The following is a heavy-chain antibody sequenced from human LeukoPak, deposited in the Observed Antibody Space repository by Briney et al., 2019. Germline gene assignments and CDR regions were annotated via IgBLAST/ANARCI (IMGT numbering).Heavy chain of an antibody. CDR3: ARDSGYYYDSSGYFEY. V-gene: IGHV3-30*02. Sequence: GGSLRLSCAASGFTFSTYGMHWVRQAPGKGLEWVAFIRYDGSNQYYADSVKGRFTISRDNAENSLHLQMNSLRAEDTAVYYCARDSGYYYDSSGYFEYWGQGTLVTVSS. CDR2: IRYDGSNQ. D-gene: IGHD3-22*01. CDR1: GFTFSTYG. J-gene: IGHJ4*02.